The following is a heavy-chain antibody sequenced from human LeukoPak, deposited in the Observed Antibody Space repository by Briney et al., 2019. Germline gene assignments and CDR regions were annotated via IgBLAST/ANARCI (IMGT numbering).Heavy chain of an antibody. CDR1: GFTFSSYA. V-gene: IGHV3-23*01. D-gene: IGHD3-10*01. CDR3: AKVIGRFGDYPDY. J-gene: IGHJ4*02. CDR2: ISGSGGST. Sequence: PGGSLRLSCAASGFTFSSYAMSWVRQAPGKGLGWVSAISGSGGSTYYADSVKGRFTISRDNSKNTLYLQMNSLRAEDTAVYYCAKVIGRFGDYPDYWGQGTLVTVSS.